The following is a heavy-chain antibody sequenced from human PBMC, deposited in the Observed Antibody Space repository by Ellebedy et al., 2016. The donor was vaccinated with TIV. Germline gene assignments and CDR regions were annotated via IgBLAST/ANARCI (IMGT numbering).Heavy chain of an antibody. J-gene: IGHJ5*02. CDR3: ARDPALPRGRFDT. CDR1: GGSVSSTRYY. V-gene: IGHV4-39*07. CDR2: VYYSGSP. Sequence: MPSETLSLTCSVSGGSVSSTRYYWAWIRQPPGKGLEYIGSVYYSGSPYYNPSLKSRVTVSVDTSKNQFSLNLNSVTAADTAVYYCARDPALPRGRFDTWGQGTLVTVSS.